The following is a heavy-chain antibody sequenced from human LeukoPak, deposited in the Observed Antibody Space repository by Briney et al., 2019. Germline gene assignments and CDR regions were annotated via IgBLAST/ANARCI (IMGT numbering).Heavy chain of an antibody. CDR1: GFTFDDYA. CDR3: AKDTGLQWLVNTGFDY. D-gene: IGHD6-19*01. J-gene: IGHJ4*02. Sequence: GGSLRLSCAASGFTFDDYAMHWVRQAPGKGLEWVSGISWNSGSVGYADSVKGRFTISRDNAKNSLYLQMNSLRAEDTALYYCAKDTGLQWLVNTGFDYWGQGTLVTVSS. CDR2: ISWNSGSV. V-gene: IGHV3-9*01.